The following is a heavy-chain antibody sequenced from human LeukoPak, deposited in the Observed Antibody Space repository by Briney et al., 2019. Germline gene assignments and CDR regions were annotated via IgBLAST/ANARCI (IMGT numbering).Heavy chain of an antibody. Sequence: ASVKVSCKASGYTFTGYYMHWVRQAPGRGLEWMGWINPNSGGTNYAQKFQGRVTMTRDTSISTAYMELSRLRSDDTAVYYCARPRYYYDSSGYYHFDYWGQGTLVTVSS. CDR2: INPNSGGT. V-gene: IGHV1-2*02. D-gene: IGHD3-22*01. CDR3: ARPRYYYDSSGYYHFDY. CDR1: GYTFTGYY. J-gene: IGHJ4*02.